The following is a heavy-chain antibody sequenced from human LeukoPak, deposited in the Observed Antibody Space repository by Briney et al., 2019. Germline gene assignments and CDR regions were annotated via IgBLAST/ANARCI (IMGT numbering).Heavy chain of an antibody. J-gene: IGHJ3*02. CDR2: IYYSGST. Sequence: SETLSLTCTVSGGSISSSSYYWGWIRQPPGKGLEWIGYIYYSGSTNYNPSLKSRVTISVDTSKNQFSLKLSSVTAADTAVYYCATIVPTVGAFDIWGQGTMVTVSS. CDR3: ATIVPTVGAFDI. V-gene: IGHV4-61*05. CDR1: GGSISSSSYY. D-gene: IGHD2-2*01.